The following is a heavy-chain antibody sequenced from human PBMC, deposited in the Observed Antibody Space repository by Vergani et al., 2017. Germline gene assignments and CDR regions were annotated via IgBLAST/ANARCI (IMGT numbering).Heavy chain of an antibody. CDR2: IHPADSDT. CDR3: ARLYGRDSSGSKYFDY. J-gene: IGHJ4*02. D-gene: IGHD3-22*01. Sequence: EVQLVQSGAEVKKPGESLKISCQISGYSFTNYWIGWVRQMPGKGLEWIGIIHPADSDTRYSPSFQGQVTISVDKSISTAYLQRSGLRASDSAMYYCARLYGRDSSGSKYFDYWGQGTLVTVSS. V-gene: IGHV5-51*01. CDR1: GYSFTNYW.